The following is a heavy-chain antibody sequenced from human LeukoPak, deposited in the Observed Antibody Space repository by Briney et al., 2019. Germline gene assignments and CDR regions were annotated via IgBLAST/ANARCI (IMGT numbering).Heavy chain of an antibody. V-gene: IGHV5-51*01. CDR3: ARHGGEMATFRQYDY. J-gene: IGHJ4*02. CDR2: IYPGDSDT. D-gene: IGHD5-24*01. CDR1: GYSFTSYW. Sequence: GESLKISCKGSGYSFTSYWIGWVRQMPGKGLEWMGIIYPGDSDTRYSPSFQGQVTISADKSISTAYLQWSSLKASDTAMYYCARHGGEMATFRQYDYWGQGTLVTVSS.